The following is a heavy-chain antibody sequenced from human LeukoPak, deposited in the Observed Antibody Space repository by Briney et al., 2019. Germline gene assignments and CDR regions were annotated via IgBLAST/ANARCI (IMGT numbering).Heavy chain of an antibody. CDR2: ISTSSNTI. CDR1: RFTFSSYS. CDR3: ARGANY. J-gene: IGHJ4*02. Sequence: GGSLRLSCAASRFTFSSYSMNWVRQAPGKGLEWVSYISTSSNTIYYADSVRGRFTISRDNAKSSLNLQMNSLRVEDTAVYYCARGANYWGQGTLVTVSS. V-gene: IGHV3-48*01.